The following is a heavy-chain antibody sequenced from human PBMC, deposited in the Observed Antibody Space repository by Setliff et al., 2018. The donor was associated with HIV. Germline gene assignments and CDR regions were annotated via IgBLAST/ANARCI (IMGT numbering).Heavy chain of an antibody. CDR1: GFTLSSHV. CDR3: ARGRRTIFGLVPYYFDS. J-gene: IGHJ4*02. D-gene: IGHD3-3*01. CDR2: ISSGGATT. Sequence: PGGTLRLSCAASGFTLSSHVMHWVRQAPGKGLEYVSGISSGGATTYSNSVKGRFTISRDNFRNRLYLQMGSLRGEYMAVYYCARGRRTIFGLVPYYFDSWGQGTRVTVSS. V-gene: IGHV3-64*01.